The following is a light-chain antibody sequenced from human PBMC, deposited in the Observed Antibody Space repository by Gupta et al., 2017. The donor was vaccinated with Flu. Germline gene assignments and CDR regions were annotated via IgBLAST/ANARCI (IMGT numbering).Light chain of an antibody. CDR1: QGISSY. Sequence: SFLSASGGDRVTIACRGSQGISSYLAWYQQQPGKAPKLLVSAASTLQSGVPSRFSGSGSGTEFTLTISSLQPEDFATYYCQQLNSYPLTFGQGTRLEIK. CDR2: AAS. CDR3: QQLNSYPLT. J-gene: IGKJ5*01. V-gene: IGKV1-9*01.